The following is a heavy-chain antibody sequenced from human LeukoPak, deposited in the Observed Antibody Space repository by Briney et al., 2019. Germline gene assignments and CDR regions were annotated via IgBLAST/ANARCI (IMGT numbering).Heavy chain of an antibody. V-gene: IGHV1-18*01. CDR3: ARAAGYLPIDP. D-gene: IGHD6-25*01. CDR1: GGTFSSYA. J-gene: IGHJ5*02. Sequence: GSVKVSCKASGGTFSSYAISWVRQAPGQGLEWMGWISAYNGNTNYAQKLQGRVTMTTDTSTSTAYMELRSLRSDDTAVYYCARAAGYLPIDPWGQGTLVTVSS. CDR2: ISAYNGNT.